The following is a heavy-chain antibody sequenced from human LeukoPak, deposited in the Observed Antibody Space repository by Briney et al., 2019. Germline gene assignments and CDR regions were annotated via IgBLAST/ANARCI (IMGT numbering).Heavy chain of an antibody. D-gene: IGHD4-23*01. V-gene: IGHV1-46*01. J-gene: IGHJ3*02. CDR3: AIVSPMTTVARGQGAFDI. Sequence: ASVKVSCKGFGYTFTNYYMHWVRQAPGQGPEGMGIVNPNDGSTTYAQKFQGRVTMTRDMSTNTVYMELSSLRSDDTAEYFCAIVSPMTTVARGQGAFDIWGQGTMVIVSA. CDR1: GYTFTNYY. CDR2: VNPNDGST.